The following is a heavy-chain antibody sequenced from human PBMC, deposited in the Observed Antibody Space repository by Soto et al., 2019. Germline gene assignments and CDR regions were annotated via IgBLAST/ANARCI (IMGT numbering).Heavy chain of an antibody. CDR2: IYYSGST. D-gene: IGHD3-10*01. V-gene: IGHV4-39*01. CDR1: GGSISSSSYY. CDR3: ARGGDYYGSGSYYNPEKVYYFDY. Sequence: QLQLQESGPGLVKPSETLSLTCTVSGGSISSSSYYWGWIRQPPGKGLEWIGSIYYSGSTYYNPSLKCRVTISVDMSKNQFSLKLSSVTAADTAVYYCARGGDYYGSGSYYNPEKVYYFDYWGQGTLVTVSS. J-gene: IGHJ4*02.